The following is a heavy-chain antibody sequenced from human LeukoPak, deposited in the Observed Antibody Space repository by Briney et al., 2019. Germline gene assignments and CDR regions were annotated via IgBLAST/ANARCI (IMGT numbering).Heavy chain of an antibody. CDR2: IYYSGST. CDR3: ARGVTPSLWFGESVGGYLDY. V-gene: IGHV4-59*12. J-gene: IGHJ4*02. Sequence: SETLSLTCTVSGGSISSYYWSWIRQPPGKGLEWIGYIYYSGSTNYNPSLKSRVTISVDTSKNQFSLKLSSVTAADTAVYYCARGVTPSLWFGESVGGYLDYWGQGTLVTVSS. CDR1: GGSISSYY. D-gene: IGHD3-10*01.